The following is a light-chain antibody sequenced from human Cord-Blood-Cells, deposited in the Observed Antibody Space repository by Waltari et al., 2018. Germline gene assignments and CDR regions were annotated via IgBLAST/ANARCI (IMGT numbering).Light chain of an antibody. Sequence: EIVMTQSPATLSVSPGERATLSCRASQSVSSNLAWYQQKPGQAPSLLIYGASTRATGTPARFSGSGSATEFTITISSLQSEDFAVYYCQQYNNWPTWTFGQGTKVEIK. CDR2: GAS. CDR3: QQYNNWPTWT. V-gene: IGKV3-15*01. CDR1: QSVSSN. J-gene: IGKJ1*01.